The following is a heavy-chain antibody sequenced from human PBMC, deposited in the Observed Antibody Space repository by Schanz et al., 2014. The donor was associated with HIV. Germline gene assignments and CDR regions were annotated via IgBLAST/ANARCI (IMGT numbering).Heavy chain of an antibody. J-gene: IGHJ5*02. D-gene: IGHD2-21*01. Sequence: QVQLQQSGAEVKKPGSSVKVSCTASGDGFTTRTISWLRQAPGHALEWMGGIIPIFGAAKNAPKFQGRVTITADESTSTAYMELTGLNPEDTAIYYGARDDVLDSLASWGQGTLVTVSS. CDR1: GDGFTTRT. CDR3: ARDDVLDSLAS. CDR2: IIPIFGAA. V-gene: IGHV1-69*13.